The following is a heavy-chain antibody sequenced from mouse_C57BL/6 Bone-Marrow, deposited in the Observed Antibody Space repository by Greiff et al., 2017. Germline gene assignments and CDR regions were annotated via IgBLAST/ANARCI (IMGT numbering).Heavy chain of an antibody. V-gene: IGHV1-15*01. Sequence: VQLQQSGAELVRPGASVTLSCKASGYTFTDYEMHWVKQTPVHGLEWIGAIDPETGGTAYNQKFKGKAILTADKSSSTAYMELRSLTSEDSAVYYCTIRIPYYFDYWGQGTTLTVSS. CDR2: IDPETGGT. J-gene: IGHJ2*01. CDR1: GYTFTDYE. CDR3: TIRIPYYFDY.